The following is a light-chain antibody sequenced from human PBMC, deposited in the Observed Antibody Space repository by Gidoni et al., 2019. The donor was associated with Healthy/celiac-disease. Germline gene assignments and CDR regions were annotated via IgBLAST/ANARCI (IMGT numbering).Light chain of an antibody. CDR2: GVA. CDR1: QSVSSN. J-gene: IGKJ4*01. Sequence: EIVMTPSPATLSVSPGERATLPCRASQSVSSNLAWYQQKPGQAPRLLIYGVATRATGSPARFSGSGSGTEFTLTISSLQSEDFAVYYCQQYNNWPPLTFGGXTKVEIK. V-gene: IGKV3-15*01. CDR3: QQYNNWPPLT.